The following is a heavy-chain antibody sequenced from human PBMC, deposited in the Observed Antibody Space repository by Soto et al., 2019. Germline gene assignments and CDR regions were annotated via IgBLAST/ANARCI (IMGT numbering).Heavy chain of an antibody. J-gene: IGHJ4*02. D-gene: IGHD6-19*01. CDR3: ARRTYSSGWRHYFDY. V-gene: IGHV5-51*01. CDR1: GYSFTSYW. Sequence: GESLKISCRGSGYSFTSYWSGWVRHMPGKGLEWMGIIDPDSNTRYSPSFQGQVTISADKSINTAYLQWSSLKAADTAMYYCARRTYSSGWRHYFDYWGQGTLVTVSS. CDR2: IDPDSNT.